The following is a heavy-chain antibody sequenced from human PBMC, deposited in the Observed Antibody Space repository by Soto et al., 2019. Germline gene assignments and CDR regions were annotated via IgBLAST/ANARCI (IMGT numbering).Heavy chain of an antibody. CDR2: IKQDGSEK. CDR1: GFTFSSYA. D-gene: IGHD3-22*01. J-gene: IGHJ5*02. Sequence: GGSLRLSCAASGFTFSSYAMSWVRQAPGKGLEWVANIKQDGSEKYYVDSVKGRFTISRDNAKNSLYLQMNSLRAEDTAVYYCATKKYYYDSSGYYGWFDPWGQGTLVTVSS. CDR3: ATKKYYYDSSGYYGWFDP. V-gene: IGHV3-7*01.